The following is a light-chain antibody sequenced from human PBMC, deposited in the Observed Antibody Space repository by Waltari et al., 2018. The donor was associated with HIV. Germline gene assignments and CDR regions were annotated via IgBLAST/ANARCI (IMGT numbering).Light chain of an antibody. CDR2: KDT. CDR1: ALPKQG. CDR3: QSADSSATLYV. V-gene: IGLV3-25*03. Sequence: SYELTQPPSVSVSPGQTARITCSGNALPKQGTYWYQHKPGQAPVLLIYKDTERPSGSPELFSGSSSGTTVALTISEVQAEDEADYYCQSADSSATLYVFGTGTKVTVL. J-gene: IGLJ1*01.